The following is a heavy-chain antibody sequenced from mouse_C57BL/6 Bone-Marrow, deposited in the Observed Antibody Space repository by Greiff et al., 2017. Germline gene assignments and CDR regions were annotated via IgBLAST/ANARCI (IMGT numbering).Heavy chain of an antibody. CDR2: LNPGSGGT. Sequence: QVQLQQSGAELVRPGTSVKVSCKASGYAFTNYLIEWVKQRPGQGLEWIGVLNPGSGGTNYNEKFKGKATLTAAKSSSTAYMQLSSLTSEDSAVYFCARDAMDYWGQGTSVTVSS. CDR1: GYAFTNYL. CDR3: ARDAMDY. V-gene: IGHV1-54*01. J-gene: IGHJ4*01.